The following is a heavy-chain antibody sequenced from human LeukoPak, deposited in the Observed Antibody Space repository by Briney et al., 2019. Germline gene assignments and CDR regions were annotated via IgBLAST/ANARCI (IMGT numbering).Heavy chain of an antibody. CDR3: AKDGTGSGDLDY. Sequence: GGSLRLSCAASGFTFSSYAMEWVRQAPGKGLEWVSEISGSSGSTYYADSVKGRFTISRDNSKNTLYLQMNSLTDEDTAVYYCAKDGTGSGDLDYWGQGTLVTVSS. J-gene: IGHJ4*02. CDR2: ISGSSGST. CDR1: GFTFSSYA. D-gene: IGHD1-1*01. V-gene: IGHV3-23*01.